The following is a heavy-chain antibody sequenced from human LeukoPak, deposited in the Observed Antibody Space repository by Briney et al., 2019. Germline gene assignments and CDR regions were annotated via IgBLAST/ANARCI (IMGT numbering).Heavy chain of an antibody. V-gene: IGHV4-34*01. Sequence: SETLSLTCAVYGGSFSGYYWSWIRRPPGKGLEWIGEINHSGSTNYNPSLKSRVTISVDTSKNQFSLKLSSVTAADTAVYYCASLTIFGVAYYYGMDVWGQGTTVTVSS. J-gene: IGHJ6*02. D-gene: IGHD3-3*01. CDR3: ASLTIFGVAYYYGMDV. CDR1: GGSFSGYY. CDR2: INHSGST.